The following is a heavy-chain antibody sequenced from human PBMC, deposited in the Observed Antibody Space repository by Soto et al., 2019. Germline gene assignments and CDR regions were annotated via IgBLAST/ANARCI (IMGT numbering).Heavy chain of an antibody. Sequence: EVQLLESGGGLVQPGGSLRLSCAASEFTFSNYAMSWVRQAPGKGLEWVSAISYGGGTTYYADSVKGRFTISRDNSKNTLYLQMNILRAEDTTVYYCAKNPGYYYDSTGYHFDYWGQGTVVTVSS. CDR1: EFTFSNYA. CDR3: AKNPGYYYDSTGYHFDY. J-gene: IGHJ4*02. V-gene: IGHV3-23*01. D-gene: IGHD3-22*01. CDR2: ISYGGGTT.